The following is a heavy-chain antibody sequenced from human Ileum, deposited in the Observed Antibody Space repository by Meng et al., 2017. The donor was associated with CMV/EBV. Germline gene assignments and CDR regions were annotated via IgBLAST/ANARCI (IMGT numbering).Heavy chain of an antibody. CDR1: GLHFSSYC. J-gene: IGHJ3*02. Sequence: GLHFSSYCMHWVGPAPGKGVEWIAFIRYDGSNTYYADSVKGRFTISRDNSKNTLYLQMNSLRAEDTAVYYCAKLSGYCSSTSECGDIWGQGTMVTVSS. CDR2: IRYDGSNT. CDR3: AKLSGYCSSTSECGDI. V-gene: IGHV3-30*02. D-gene: IGHD2-2*01.